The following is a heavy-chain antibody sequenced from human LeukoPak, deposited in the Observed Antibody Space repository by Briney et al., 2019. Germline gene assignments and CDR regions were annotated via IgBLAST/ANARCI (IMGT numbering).Heavy chain of an antibody. J-gene: IGHJ4*02. CDR1: GYTFTSYY. CDR3: ARATAPSWYSSTLFDY. V-gene: IGHV1-46*01. CDR2: INPSGGST. D-gene: IGHD6-13*01. Sequence: ASVKVSCNASGYTFTSYYMHWVRHAPGQGLEWMGIINPSGGSTSYAQKFQGRVTMTRDTSTSTVYMELSSLRSEDTAVYYCARATAPSWYSSTLFDYWGQGTLVTVSS.